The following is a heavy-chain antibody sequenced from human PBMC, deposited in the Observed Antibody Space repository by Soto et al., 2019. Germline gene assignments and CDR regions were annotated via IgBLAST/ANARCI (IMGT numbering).Heavy chain of an antibody. Sequence: QVQLVQSGAEVKKPGASVKVSCKASGYTFTGHYIHWVRQAPEQGPEWMGEIGPESGATRYAQKFQGRVTLTRDMSITTVYMELNNLSPDDTAVYYCGRGRSGQIVVFYWGQGTPVTVSS. J-gene: IGHJ4*02. CDR3: GRGRSGQIVVFY. CDR1: GYTFTGHY. V-gene: IGHV1-2*02. CDR2: IGPESGAT. D-gene: IGHD5-12*01.